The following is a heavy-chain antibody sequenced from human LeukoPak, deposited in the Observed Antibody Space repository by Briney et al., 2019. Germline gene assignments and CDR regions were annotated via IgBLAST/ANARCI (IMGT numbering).Heavy chain of an antibody. D-gene: IGHD1-1*01. CDR2: ISSSSSRI. V-gene: IGHV3-48*01. J-gene: IGHJ6*03. Sequence: GGSLRLSCAASGFTFISYNMNWVRQAPGKGLECVSYISSSSSRIYYADSVRGRFTVSRDSAKSSLFLQMNSLRAEDTAVYYCARDGNRDGDMDVWGKGTTITVSS. CDR1: GFTFISYN. CDR3: ARDGNRDGDMDV.